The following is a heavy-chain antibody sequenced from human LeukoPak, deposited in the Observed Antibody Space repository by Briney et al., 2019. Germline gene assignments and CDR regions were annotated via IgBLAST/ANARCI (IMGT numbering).Heavy chain of an antibody. CDR3: ARTAIAAAAFYNWFGS. CDR1: GFTFGDYA. J-gene: IGHJ5*01. Sequence: GGSLRLSCAASGFTFGDYAMHWVRQAPGKGLEWVSGISWNSGSIGYADSVRGRFTISRDNAKNSLYLQMNSLSAEDTAVYYCARTAIAAAAFYNWFGSWGQGTLVTVSS. V-gene: IGHV3-9*01. D-gene: IGHD6-13*01. CDR2: ISWNSGSI.